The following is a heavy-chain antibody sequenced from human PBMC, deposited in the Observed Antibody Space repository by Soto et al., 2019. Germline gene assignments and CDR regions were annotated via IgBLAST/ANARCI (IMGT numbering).Heavy chain of an antibody. J-gene: IGHJ1*01. Sequence: EVQLLESGGGLVQPGGSLRLSCAATGFTFSNYAMTWVRQAPGKGLEWVSAISYSGGSTYYADSVKGRFTISRDNSRNTLYLQMNSLSAEDTAVYYCAGRGYDNSGDWGQGTLVTVSS. CDR2: ISYSGGST. CDR3: AGRGYDNSGD. D-gene: IGHD3-22*01. V-gene: IGHV3-23*01. CDR1: GFTFSNYA.